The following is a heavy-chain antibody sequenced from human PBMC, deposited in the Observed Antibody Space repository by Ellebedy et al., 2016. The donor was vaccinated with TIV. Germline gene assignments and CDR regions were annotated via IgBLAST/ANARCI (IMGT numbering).Heavy chain of an antibody. J-gene: IGHJ5*01. CDR2: IGGVGSPT. D-gene: IGHD4-17*01. Sequence: GESLKISCAASGFPFSDYAINWVRQAPVKVLEWVSVIGGVGSPTYYADSVKGRFTVSRDNSKNTVHLQMSSLRAEDTAGYYCAKSQGNPTRCLDSWGQGALVAVSS. CDR3: AKSQGNPTRCLDS. V-gene: IGHV3-23*01. CDR1: GFPFSDYA.